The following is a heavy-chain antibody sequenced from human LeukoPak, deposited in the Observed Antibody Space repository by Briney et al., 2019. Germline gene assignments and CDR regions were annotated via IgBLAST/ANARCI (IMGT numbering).Heavy chain of an antibody. CDR3: ANPCSDGVCYPDY. V-gene: IGHV3-23*01. CDR1: GFTFTSYA. Sequence: GGSLRLSCETSGFTFTSYAVSWVRQAPGKGLEWVSAIIAGATTTYYAASVKGRFTISRDDSRNTLYLQMDSLRVEDTAVYYCANPCSDGVCYPDYWGQGTLVTVSS. D-gene: IGHD2-21*02. CDR2: IIAGATTT. J-gene: IGHJ4*02.